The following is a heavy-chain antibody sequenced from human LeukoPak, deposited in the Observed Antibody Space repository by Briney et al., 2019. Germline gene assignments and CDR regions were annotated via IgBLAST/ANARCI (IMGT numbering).Heavy chain of an antibody. CDR2: IGGSGDKT. CDR1: GFTFNRNA. V-gene: IGHV3-23*01. J-gene: IGHJ4*02. CDR3: VRRGDASSGWGDHDF. Sequence: PGGSLRLYCTASGFTFNRNAISWVRQAPGKGLEWVSTIGGSGDKTFYADSVKGRFTISRDNSKNMVHLQMNSLTGEATALYYCVRRGDASSGWGDHDFWGQGALVTVSS. D-gene: IGHD6-19*01.